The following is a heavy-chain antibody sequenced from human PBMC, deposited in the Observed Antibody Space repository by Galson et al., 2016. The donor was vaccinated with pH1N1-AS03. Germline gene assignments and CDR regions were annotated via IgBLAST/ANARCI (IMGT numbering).Heavy chain of an antibody. V-gene: IGHV4-38-2*01. Sequence: ETLSLTCSVSGYSITTGHYWGWIRQPPGKGLEWIGSIYHSGSTYYNPSLKSRVTISIDTSKNQFSLKLSSVTAADTAVYYCARSDRVLTAASTRPEGGDYWGQGTLVTVSS. CDR2: IYHSGST. J-gene: IGHJ4*02. CDR3: ARSDRVLTAASTRPEGGDY. CDR1: GYSITTGHY. D-gene: IGHD6-13*01.